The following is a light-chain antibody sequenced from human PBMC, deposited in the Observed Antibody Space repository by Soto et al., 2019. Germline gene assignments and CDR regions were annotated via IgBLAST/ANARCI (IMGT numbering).Light chain of an antibody. Sequence: EIVLTQFPGTLSLSPGERATLSCRASQSVSSIYLAWYQQKPGQAPRLLISGASSRAIGIPDRFSGSGSGTDFTLTISRLEPEDFAVYYCQQYESSPQTFGQGTKVEVK. CDR3: QQYESSPQT. V-gene: IGKV3-20*01. CDR1: QSVSSIY. CDR2: GAS. J-gene: IGKJ1*01.